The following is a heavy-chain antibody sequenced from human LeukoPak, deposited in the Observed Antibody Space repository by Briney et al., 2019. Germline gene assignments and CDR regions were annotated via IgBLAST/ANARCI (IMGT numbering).Heavy chain of an antibody. V-gene: IGHV4-61*01. CDR2: IYYSGGT. D-gene: IGHD2-2*02. J-gene: IGHJ6*02. CDR3: ARGNKAYCSSTSCYTYYYYGMDV. Sequence: TSETLSLTCTVSGGSVSSGSYYWSWIRQPPGKGLEWMGYIYYSGGTNYNSSLKSRVTISVDTSKNQFSLKLSSVTAADTAVYYCARGNKAYCSSTSCYTYYYYGMDVWGQGTTVTVSS. CDR1: GGSVSSGSYY.